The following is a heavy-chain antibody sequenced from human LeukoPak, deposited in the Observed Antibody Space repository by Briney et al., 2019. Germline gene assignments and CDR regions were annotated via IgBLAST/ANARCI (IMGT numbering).Heavy chain of an antibody. CDR1: RFTFSDYW. V-gene: IGHV3-7*01. CDR3: ATYTQYFGAPGGADY. Sequence: PGGSLRLSCAVSRFTFSDYWMRWVRQAPGKGLEWVAAINKDGSEKQYVDSVKGRLTISRDNAKNSVYLQMTSLGAEDTAVYYCATYTQYFGAPGGADYWGLGTLVTVSS. D-gene: IGHD2-8*02. CDR2: INKDGSEK. J-gene: IGHJ4*02.